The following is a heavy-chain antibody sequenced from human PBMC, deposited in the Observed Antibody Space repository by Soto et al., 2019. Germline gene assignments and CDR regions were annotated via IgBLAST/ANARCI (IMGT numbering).Heavy chain of an antibody. J-gene: IGHJ5*02. Sequence: ASVKVSCKASGYTFTGYYMHWVRQAPGQGLEWMGWINPNSGGTNYAQKFQGRVTMTRDTSISTAYMELSRLRSDDTAVYYCARARGWFGDENWFDPWGQGTLVTVS. CDR3: ARARGWFGDENWFDP. D-gene: IGHD3-10*01. V-gene: IGHV1-2*02. CDR1: GYTFTGYY. CDR2: INPNSGGT.